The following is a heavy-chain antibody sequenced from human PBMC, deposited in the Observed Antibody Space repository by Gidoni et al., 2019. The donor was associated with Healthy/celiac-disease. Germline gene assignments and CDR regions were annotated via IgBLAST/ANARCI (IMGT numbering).Heavy chain of an antibody. CDR3: ARRAYYYDSSGYYPARVYYFDY. J-gene: IGHJ4*02. D-gene: IGHD3-22*01. CDR2: IYYSGST. Sequence: QVQLQESGPGLVKPSETLSLTCTVSGGSISSYYWSWLRQPPGKGLEWIGYIYYSGSTNYNPSLKSRVTISVDTSKNQFSLKLSSVTAADTAVYYCARRAYYYDSSGYYPARVYYFDYWGQGTLVTVSS. CDR1: GGSISSYY. V-gene: IGHV4-59*08.